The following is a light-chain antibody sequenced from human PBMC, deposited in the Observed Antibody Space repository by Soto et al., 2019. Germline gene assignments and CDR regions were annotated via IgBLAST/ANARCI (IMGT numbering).Light chain of an antibody. CDR3: QQRGNWSPIT. V-gene: IGKV3-15*01. CDR2: GAS. Sequence: EIVMTQSPATLSVSPGERATLSCRASQSVYNNLAWYQQKPGQAPRLLIYGASTRATGIPARFSGSGSGTDFTLTISSLQSEDFAVYFCQQRGNWSPITFGQGTLVEIK. CDR1: QSVYNN. J-gene: IGKJ5*01.